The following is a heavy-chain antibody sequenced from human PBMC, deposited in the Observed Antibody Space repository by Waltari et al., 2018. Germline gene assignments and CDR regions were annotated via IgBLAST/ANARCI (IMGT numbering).Heavy chain of an antibody. V-gene: IGHV1-2*02. CDR1: GYTFTGYY. J-gene: IGHJ1*01. Sequence: QVQLVQSGAEVKKPGASVKVSCKASGYTFTGYYMHWVRQAPGQGLEWMGWINPNSGGTNYAQKFQGRFTMTRDTSISTAYMELSRLSSDDTAVYYCAGDSPSGYDFWSGYSTANEFQHWGQGTLVTVSS. CDR3: AGDSPSGYDFWSGYSTANEFQH. D-gene: IGHD3-3*01. CDR2: INPNSGGT.